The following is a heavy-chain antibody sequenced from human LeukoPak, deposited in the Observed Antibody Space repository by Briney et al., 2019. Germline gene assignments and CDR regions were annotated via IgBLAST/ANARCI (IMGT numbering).Heavy chain of an antibody. J-gene: IGHJ4*02. CDR3: ARMLSDYDFWSGYYASGAFDY. Sequence: PGGSLSLSCAASGFTFSSYWMSWVRQAPGKGLEWVANIKHDGSEKYYVDSVKGRFTISRDNAKNSLYLQMNSLRAEDTAVYYCARMLSDYDFWSGYYASGAFDYWGQGTLVTVSS. CDR2: IKHDGSEK. CDR1: GFTFSSYW. D-gene: IGHD3-3*01. V-gene: IGHV3-7*01.